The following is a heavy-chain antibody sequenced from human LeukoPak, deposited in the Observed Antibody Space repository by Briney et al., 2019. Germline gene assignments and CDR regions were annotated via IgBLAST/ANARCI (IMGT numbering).Heavy chain of an antibody. CDR2: IYPGDSDT. V-gene: IGHV5-51*01. Sequence: GESLKISCQGSGYSFTSYWIGWVRQLPGKGLEWMGIIYPGDSDTRYSPSFQGQVTISADKSISTAYLQWSSLKASDTAMYYCARQFGGGPYYYYGMDVWGQGTTVTVSS. CDR1: GYSFTSYW. CDR3: ARQFGGGPYYYYGMDV. J-gene: IGHJ6*02. D-gene: IGHD3-10*01.